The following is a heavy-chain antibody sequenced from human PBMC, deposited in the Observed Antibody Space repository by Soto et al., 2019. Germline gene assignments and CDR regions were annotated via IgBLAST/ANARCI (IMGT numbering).Heavy chain of an antibody. CDR2: INAGNGNT. V-gene: IGHV1-3*05. CDR3: ARVRAGYYFDY. J-gene: IGHJ4*02. D-gene: IGHD6-19*01. Sequence: QVQLVQSGAEEKKPGASVKVSCKASGYTFTSYAMHWVRQAPGQRLEWMGWINAGNGNTKYSQKFQGRVTITRDTAASTAYMELSSRRSEDTAVYCRARVRAGYYFDYWGQGTLVTVSS. CDR1: GYTFTSYA.